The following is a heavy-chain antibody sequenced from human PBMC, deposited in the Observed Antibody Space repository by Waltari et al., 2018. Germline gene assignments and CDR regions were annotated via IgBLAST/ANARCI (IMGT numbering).Heavy chain of an antibody. J-gene: IGHJ3*02. CDR3: TRDYDSSGYYHGDAFDI. Sequence: GESGGGLVQPGRSLRLSCTASGFTFGDYAMSWFRQAPGKGLEWVGFIRSKAYGGTTEYAASVKGRFTISRDDSKSIAYLQMNSLKTEDTAVYYCTRDYDSSGYYHGDAFDIWGQGTMVTVSS. CDR2: IRSKAYGGTT. D-gene: IGHD3-22*01. CDR1: GFTFGDYA. V-gene: IGHV3-49*03.